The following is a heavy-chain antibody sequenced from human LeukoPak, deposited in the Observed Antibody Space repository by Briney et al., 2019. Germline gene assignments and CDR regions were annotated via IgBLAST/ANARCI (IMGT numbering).Heavy chain of an antibody. D-gene: IGHD4-11*01. V-gene: IGHV1-18*01. CDR3: AGGRKTTGATLYYFDY. CDR2: ISAYNGNT. CDR1: GYTFTSYG. J-gene: IGHJ4*02. Sequence: ASVKASCKASGYTFTSYGISWVRQAPRQGLECMGWISAYNGNTNYAQKLQGRVTLTKDSSTSTAYMELRSLRSDQTTVYYCAGGRKTTGATLYYFDYWGQGTLVTVSS.